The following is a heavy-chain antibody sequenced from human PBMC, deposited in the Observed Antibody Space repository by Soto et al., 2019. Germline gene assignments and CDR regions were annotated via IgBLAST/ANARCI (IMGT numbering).Heavy chain of an antibody. J-gene: IGHJ4*02. CDR1: GGSISSSSYY. D-gene: IGHD2-21*02. CDR2: IYYSGST. CDR3: ARGRVTADY. Sequence: PSETLSLTCTVSGGSISSSSYYWGWIRQPPGKGLEWIGSIYYSGSTYYNPSLKSRVTTSVDTSKNQFSLKLSSVTAADTAVYYCARGRVTADYWGQGTLVTVSS. V-gene: IGHV4-39*01.